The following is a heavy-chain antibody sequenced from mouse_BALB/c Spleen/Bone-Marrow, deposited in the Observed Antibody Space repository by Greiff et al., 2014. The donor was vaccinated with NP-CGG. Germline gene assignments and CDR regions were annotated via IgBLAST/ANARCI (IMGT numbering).Heavy chain of an antibody. CDR2: IDPSNSET. D-gene: IGHD6-1*01. Sequence: QVQLQQPGPELVRPGASVKMSCKASDYTFTSYWMHWVKQRPGQGLEWIGMIDPSNSETRLNQKFKDKATLNVDESSNTAYMHLSSLTSEDSAVYYCARTFQPRRAMDFWGQGSPVTDSS. CDR1: DYTFTSYW. V-gene: IGHV1-74*01. CDR3: ARTFQPRRAMDF. J-gene: IGHJ4*01.